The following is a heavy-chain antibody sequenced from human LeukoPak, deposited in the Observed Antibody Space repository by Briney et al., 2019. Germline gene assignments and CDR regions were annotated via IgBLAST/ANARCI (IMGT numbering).Heavy chain of an antibody. CDR3: AKAGYSGYDFGY. V-gene: IGHV3-21*01. D-gene: IGHD5-12*01. Sequence: GVSLRLSCAASGFTFSSYSMNWVRQAPGKGLEWVSSISSSSSYIYYADSVKGRFTISRDNAKNSLYLQMNSLRAEDTAVYDCAKAGYSGYDFGYWGQGTLVTVSS. CDR2: ISSSSSYI. CDR1: GFTFSSYS. J-gene: IGHJ4*02.